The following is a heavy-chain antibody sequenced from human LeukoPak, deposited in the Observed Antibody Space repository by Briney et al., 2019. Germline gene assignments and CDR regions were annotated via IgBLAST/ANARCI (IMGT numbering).Heavy chain of an antibody. V-gene: IGHV3-30*04. CDR2: ISSDGRNK. Sequence: GGSLRLSCAASGFTLSSYAMYWVRQAPGKGLEWMAIISSDGRNKYYADSVKGRFTISRDNSENTLYLQMNSLRVEDTAVYYCVRDQDGGGYYFDYWGQGALVTVSS. CDR1: GFTLSSYA. CDR3: VRDQDGGGYYFDY. J-gene: IGHJ4*02. D-gene: IGHD4-23*01.